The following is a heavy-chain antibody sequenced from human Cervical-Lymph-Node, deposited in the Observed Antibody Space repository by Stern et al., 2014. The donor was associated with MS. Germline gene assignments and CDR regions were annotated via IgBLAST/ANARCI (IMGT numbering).Heavy chain of an antibody. CDR3: ATGSAGADGY. Sequence: EVQLVESGGGLVQPGGSLRLSCAASGFTFGNYWMSWVRQAPGKGLEFLANIKQDGSERHYVDSVKGRFTISRDNANNSVYLQMNRLTAEDTATYYCATGSAGADGYWGQGTRVTVSS. D-gene: IGHD5-24*01. V-gene: IGHV3-7*01. J-gene: IGHJ1*01. CDR1: GFTFGNYW. CDR2: IKQDGSER.